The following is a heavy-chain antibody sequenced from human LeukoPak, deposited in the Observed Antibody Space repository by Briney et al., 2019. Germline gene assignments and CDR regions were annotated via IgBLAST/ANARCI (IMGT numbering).Heavy chain of an antibody. D-gene: IGHD6-19*01. CDR1: GFTFTSYG. J-gene: IGHJ4*02. CDR3: AKDTPPKYSSGLYDY. V-gene: IGHV3-23*01. Sequence: GGALRLSCAASGFTFTSYGMSWVRQAPGKGLEWVSAISGIGGSTYYADYVRGRFTISRDNSKNTLYLQMNSLRAEDTAVYYCAKDTPPKYSSGLYDYWGQGTLVTVSS. CDR2: ISGIGGST.